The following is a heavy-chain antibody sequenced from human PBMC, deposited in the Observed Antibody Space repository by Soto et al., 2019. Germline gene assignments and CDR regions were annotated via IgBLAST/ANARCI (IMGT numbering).Heavy chain of an antibody. D-gene: IGHD2-8*02. CDR2: ISRDGDTK. V-gene: IGHV3-30*03. CDR1: GSTVSTYG. J-gene: IGHJ4*02. Sequence: QVQLVESGGGVVQPGRSLRLSCAVSGSTVSTYGMHWVRQAPGKGLEWVAVISRDGDTKYYADSVKGRFTISRDNSRNTLFLEMNSLRGDDMAVYYCTGEVASGYWGQGTLVTVSS. CDR3: TGEVASGY.